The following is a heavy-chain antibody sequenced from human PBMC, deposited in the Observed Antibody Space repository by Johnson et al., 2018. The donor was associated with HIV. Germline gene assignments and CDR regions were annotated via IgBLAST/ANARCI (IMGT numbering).Heavy chain of an antibody. CDR2: IKEDGSEE. J-gene: IGHJ3*02. D-gene: IGHD5-18*01. V-gene: IGHV3-7*04. CDR1: GFTFSIYW. CDR3: ARGQLWLLDDALDI. Sequence: VQLVESGGGVVQPGRSLRLSCAASGFTFSIYWMSWVRQAPGKGLEWVANIKEDGSEEYYVDSVEGRLTVSRDNAKNSLFLQIDNLRAEDTAIYYCARGQLWLLDDALDIWGQGTMVTVSS.